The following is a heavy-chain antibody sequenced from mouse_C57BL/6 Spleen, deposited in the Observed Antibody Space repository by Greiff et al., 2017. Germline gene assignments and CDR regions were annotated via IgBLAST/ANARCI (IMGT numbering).Heavy chain of an antibody. V-gene: IGHV14-2*01. CDR1: GFNIKDYY. D-gene: IGHD2-5*01. CDR3: ARSGYSNYNWYFDV. Sequence: VQLQQSGAELEKPGASVKLSCTASGFNIKDYYMHWVKQRTEQGLEWIGRIDPEDGETKYAPKLQGKATITADTSSNTAYLQLSSLTSEDTAVYYCARSGYSNYNWYFDVWGTGTTVTVSS. CDR2: IDPEDGET. J-gene: IGHJ1*03.